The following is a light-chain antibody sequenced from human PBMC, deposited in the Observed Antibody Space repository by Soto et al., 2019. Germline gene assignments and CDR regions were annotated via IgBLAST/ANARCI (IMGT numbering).Light chain of an antibody. CDR2: AAT. CDR1: QRIGTY. CDR3: QHTYGVPFT. Sequence: DILMTQSPSSLSASVGDRVTITCRASQRIGTYLNWYLQKPGKAPQLLIFAATSLQSGVSPRFSGSGSGTDFALTISSLQPEDLATYFCQHTYGVPFTFGPGTKVGIK. J-gene: IGKJ3*01. V-gene: IGKV1-39*01.